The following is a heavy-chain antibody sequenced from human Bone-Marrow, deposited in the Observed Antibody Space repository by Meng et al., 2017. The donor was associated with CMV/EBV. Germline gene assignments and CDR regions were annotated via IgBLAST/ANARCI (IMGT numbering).Heavy chain of an antibody. CDR3: ARGGIYYGLG. V-gene: IGHV3-30*04. D-gene: IGHD3-10*01. Sequence: GESLKISCGASGFTFSTYAMNWVRQAPGKGLEWVAVISYDGSSKYHADSVKGRFTISRDNSKNTLYLQMNSLREEDTAVYYCARGGIYYGLGCGQGTQVTVSS. CDR2: ISYDGSSK. CDR1: GFTFSTYA. J-gene: IGHJ4*02.